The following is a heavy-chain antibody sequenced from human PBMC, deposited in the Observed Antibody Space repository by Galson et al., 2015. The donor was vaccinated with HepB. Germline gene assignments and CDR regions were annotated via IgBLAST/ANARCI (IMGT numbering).Heavy chain of an antibody. J-gene: IGHJ6*02. D-gene: IGHD2-2*02. CDR1: GGTFSSYA. Sequence: SVKVSCKASGGTFSSYAISWVRQAPGQGLEWMGGIIPIFGTANYAQKFQGRVTITADESTSTAYMELSSLRSEDTAVYHCAADIVVVPAAIMYVYYYYGMDVWGQGTTVTVSS. CDR2: IIPIFGTA. CDR3: AADIVVVPAAIMYVYYYYGMDV. V-gene: IGHV1-69*13.